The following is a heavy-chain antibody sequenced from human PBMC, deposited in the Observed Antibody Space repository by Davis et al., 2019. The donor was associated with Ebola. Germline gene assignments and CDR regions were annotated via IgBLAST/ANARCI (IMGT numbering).Heavy chain of an antibody. J-gene: IGHJ6*02. Sequence: GESLKISCAASGFTFSSYSMNWVRQAPGKGLEWVSYISSSSSYTNYADSVKGRFTISRDNAKNSLYLQMNSLRAEDTAVYYCARDSPSSALVFYYGMDVWGQGTTVTVSS. CDR3: ARDSPSSALVFYYGMDV. CDR2: ISSSSSYT. V-gene: IGHV3-21*05. CDR1: GFTFSSYS. D-gene: IGHD6-13*01.